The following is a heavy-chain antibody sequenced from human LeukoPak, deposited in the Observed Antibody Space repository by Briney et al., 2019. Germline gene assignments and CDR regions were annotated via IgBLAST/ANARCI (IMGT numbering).Heavy chain of an antibody. Sequence: PSETLSLTCAVSGGSISSGGYSWRWIRQPPGKGLEWIGYIYHSGSTYYNPSLKSRVTISVDRSKNQFSLKLSSVTAADTAVYYCARVPDSLDAFDIWGQGTMVTVSS. V-gene: IGHV4-30-2*01. CDR2: IYHSGST. CDR3: ARVPDSLDAFDI. D-gene: IGHD1-14*01. CDR1: GGSISSGGYS. J-gene: IGHJ3*02.